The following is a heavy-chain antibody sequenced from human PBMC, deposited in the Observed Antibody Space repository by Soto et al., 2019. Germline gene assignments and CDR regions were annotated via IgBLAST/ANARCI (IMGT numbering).Heavy chain of an antibody. CDR2: IKHDGSEV. CDR1: GFTFSSSW. J-gene: IGHJ5*02. V-gene: IGHV3-7*01. CDR3: AGIQNNWFDP. Sequence: EVQLVESGGGLVQPGESLRLTCTASGFTFSSSWMAWVRQAPGKGLEWVGNIKHDGSEVYYLDSVRGRFTISRDSAWKSLYLQVNSLRAEDTAVYYCAGIQNNWFDPWGQGTLVAVSS.